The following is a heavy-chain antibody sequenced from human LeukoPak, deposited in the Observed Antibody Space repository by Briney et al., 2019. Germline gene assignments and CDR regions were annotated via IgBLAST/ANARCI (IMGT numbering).Heavy chain of an antibody. J-gene: IGHJ4*02. CDR2: ISGSGGST. V-gene: IGHV3-23*01. Sequence: GGSLRLSCAASGFTFSSYAMSWVRQAPGKGLEWVSAISGSGGSTYYADSVKGRFTISRDNSKNTLYLQMNSLRAEGTAVYCCARVEYSSSPPFDYWGQGTLVTVSS. D-gene: IGHD6-6*01. CDR1: GFTFSSYA. CDR3: ARVEYSSSPPFDY.